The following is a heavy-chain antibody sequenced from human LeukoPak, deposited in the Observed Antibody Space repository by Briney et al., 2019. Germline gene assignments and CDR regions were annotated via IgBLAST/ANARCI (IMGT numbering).Heavy chain of an antibody. CDR3: ARDLIAVAGTLDY. J-gene: IGHJ4*02. CDR2: ISGSGGST. CDR1: GFTFSNYA. V-gene: IGHV3-23*01. D-gene: IGHD6-19*01. Sequence: GGSLRLSCAASGFTFSNYAMSWVRQAPGKGLEWVSGISGSGGSTYYADSVKGRFTISRDNAKNSLYLQMNSLRAEDTAVYYCARDLIAVAGTLDYWGQGTLVTVSS.